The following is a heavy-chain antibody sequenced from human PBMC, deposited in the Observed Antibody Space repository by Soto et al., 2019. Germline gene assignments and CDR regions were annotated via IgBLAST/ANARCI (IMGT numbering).Heavy chain of an antibody. CDR3: AKRKGIGAAAKNFDF. V-gene: IGHV3-23*01. CDR2: ISAGGNLI. CDR1: GFIFSNHA. Sequence: PGGSLRLSCAASGFIFSNHAMSWVRQVPGKGLEWVSGISAGGNLIYYADSVRGRFTMSRDNSKNMLYLQMNSLRAEDTAVYFCAKRKGIGAAAKNFDFWGQGARVTVYS. J-gene: IGHJ4*02. D-gene: IGHD6-13*01.